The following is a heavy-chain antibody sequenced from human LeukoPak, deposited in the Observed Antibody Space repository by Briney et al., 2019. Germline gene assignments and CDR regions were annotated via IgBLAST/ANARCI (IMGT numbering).Heavy chain of an antibody. Sequence: SETLSLTCTVSGGSISSYYWSWIRQPPGKGLEWIGYIDYSGSTDYNPSLKSRVTISVDTSKNHFSLKLNSVTAADTAVYYCARLNVLNNSVLHHFDRWGQGTLVTVSS. CDR3: ARLNVLNNSVLHHFDR. CDR2: IDYSGST. D-gene: IGHD1/OR15-1a*01. CDR1: GGSISSYY. V-gene: IGHV4-59*08. J-gene: IGHJ4*02.